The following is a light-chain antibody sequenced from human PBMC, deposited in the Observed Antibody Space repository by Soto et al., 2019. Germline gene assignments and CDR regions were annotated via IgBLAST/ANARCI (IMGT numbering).Light chain of an antibody. CDR1: QNINNY. V-gene: IGKV1-5*01. CDR2: DAS. J-gene: IGKJ1*01. CDR3: QQYNSYQLT. Sequence: DIHITQVPSGLCAPLGHRRTISFQASQNINNYLNWYHQKPGKAPNLLIYDASNLESGVPSRFSGSGSGTEFTLTISSLQPDDFATYYCQQYNSYQLTFGQGTKVDIK.